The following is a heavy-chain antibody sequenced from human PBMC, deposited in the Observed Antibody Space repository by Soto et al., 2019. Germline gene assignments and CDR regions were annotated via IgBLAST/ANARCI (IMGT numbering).Heavy chain of an antibody. J-gene: IGHJ4*02. Sequence: SETLSLTCTVSGGSISSDYWSWIRQPPGKGLEWIGYIYYSGSTNYNPSLKSRVTISVDTSKNQFSLKLSSVTAADTAVYYCARATYYDYVWGSYPQLDFXYWGQGTLVTVSS. CDR1: GGSISSDY. CDR2: IYYSGST. V-gene: IGHV4-59*01. D-gene: IGHD3-16*02. CDR3: ARATYYDYVWGSYPQLDFXY.